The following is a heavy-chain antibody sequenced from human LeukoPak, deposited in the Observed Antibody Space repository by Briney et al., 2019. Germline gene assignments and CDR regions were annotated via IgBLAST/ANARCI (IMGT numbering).Heavy chain of an antibody. D-gene: IGHD4-17*01. Sequence: PGGSLRLSCAASGFTFSSYEMNWVRQAPGKRLEWVSYISSSGSTIYYADSVKGRFTISRDNAKNSLYLQMNSLRAEDTAVYYCARWDYGEVVWYFDLWGRGTLVTVSS. CDR3: ARWDYGEVVWYFDL. V-gene: IGHV3-48*03. CDR1: GFTFSSYE. J-gene: IGHJ2*01. CDR2: ISSSGSTI.